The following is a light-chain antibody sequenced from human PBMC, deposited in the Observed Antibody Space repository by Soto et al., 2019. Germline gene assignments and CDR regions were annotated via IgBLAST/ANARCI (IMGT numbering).Light chain of an antibody. Sequence: TVLTQSPGTLSLSPGERATLSCRASQSVSRYYLSWYQQKPGQAPRLLIYGASTRATGVPPRFSGGGSGADFTLTITSLQVEDFAVYYCQQALSFGGGTRVEIK. CDR2: GAS. J-gene: IGKJ4*01. CDR1: QSVSRYY. V-gene: IGKV3D-7*01. CDR3: QQALS.